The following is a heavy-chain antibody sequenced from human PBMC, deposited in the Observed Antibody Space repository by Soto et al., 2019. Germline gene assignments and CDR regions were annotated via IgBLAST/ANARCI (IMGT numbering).Heavy chain of an antibody. CDR1: GFSFSSPRVA. Sequence: QITLKESGPTLVKPTQTLTLTCTFSGFSFSSPRVAVGWIRQPPGKALEWLALIYWDDDKRYSPFLKSRLTITEDTSKNQVVLTMTNMDPVDTATYYCAHSVVAGLGYYFDYWGQGTLVTVSS. D-gene: IGHD6-19*01. CDR2: IYWDDDK. V-gene: IGHV2-5*02. CDR3: AHSVVAGLGYYFDY. J-gene: IGHJ4*02.